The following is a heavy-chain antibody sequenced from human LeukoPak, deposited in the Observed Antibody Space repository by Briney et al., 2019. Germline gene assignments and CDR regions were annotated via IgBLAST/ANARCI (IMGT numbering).Heavy chain of an antibody. D-gene: IGHD6-19*01. CDR2: IYTSGST. CDR3: ARDGKIAVAGTLYYYYYMDV. CDR1: GGSISSYY. J-gene: IGHJ6*03. Sequence: SETLSLTCTVSGGSISSYYWSWIRQPAGKGLEWIGRIYTSGSTNYNPSLKSRVTMSVDTSKNQFSLKLSSVTAANTAVYYCARDGKIAVAGTLYYYYYMDVWGKGTTATVSS. V-gene: IGHV4-4*07.